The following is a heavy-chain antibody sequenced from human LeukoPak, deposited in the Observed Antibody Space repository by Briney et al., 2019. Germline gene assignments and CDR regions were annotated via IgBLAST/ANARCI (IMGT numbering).Heavy chain of an antibody. CDR3: ARDLTSHGDY. Sequence: GSSVKVSCKASGYTFTGYYMHWVRQDPGQGLQWMGWINPNSGGKNYAQKFQGRVTMTRDTSISTAYMELSRLRSDDTAVYYCARDLTSHGDYWGQGTLVTVSS. D-gene: IGHD1-20*01. CDR2: INPNSGGK. CDR1: GYTFTGYY. V-gene: IGHV1-2*02. J-gene: IGHJ4*02.